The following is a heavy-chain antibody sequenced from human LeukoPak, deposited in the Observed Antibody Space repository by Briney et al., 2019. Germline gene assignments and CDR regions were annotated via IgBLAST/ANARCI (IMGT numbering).Heavy chain of an antibody. CDR1: GYTFTSYG. D-gene: IGHD4-23*01. Sequence: ASVKVSCKASGYTFTSYGISWVRQAPGQGLEGMGWISAYNGNTNYAQKLQGRVTMTTDTSTSTAYMELRSLRSDNTAVYYCARSWGHVYGGNLDYWSQGTLVTVSS. CDR2: ISAYNGNT. V-gene: IGHV1-18*01. J-gene: IGHJ4*02. CDR3: ARSWGHVYGGNLDY.